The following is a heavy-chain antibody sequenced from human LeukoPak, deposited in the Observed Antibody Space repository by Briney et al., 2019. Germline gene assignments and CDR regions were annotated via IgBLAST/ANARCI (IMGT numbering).Heavy chain of an antibody. CDR3: ARDLYDILTGYHFDY. V-gene: IGHV3-7*03. CDR1: GFTFSSYW. J-gene: IGHJ4*02. CDR2: IKQDGSEK. D-gene: IGHD3-9*01. Sequence: GGSLRLSCAASGFTFSSYWMSRVRQAPGKGLEWVANIKQDGSEKYYVDSVKGRFTISRDNAKNSLYLQMNSLRAEDTAVYYCARDLYDILTGYHFDYRGQGTLVTVSS.